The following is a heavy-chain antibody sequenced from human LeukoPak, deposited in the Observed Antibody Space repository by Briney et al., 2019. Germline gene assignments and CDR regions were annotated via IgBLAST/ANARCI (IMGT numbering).Heavy chain of an antibody. CDR1: GFTFSNYA. J-gene: IGHJ4*02. CDR3: AKASWVSNVDAVL. V-gene: IGHV3-23*01. D-gene: IGHD1-1*01. Sequence: GGSLRLSCAASGFTFSNYAMSWVRQAPAGGLEWVSSLRGDGETFYADSVKGRVTLSRDDSRNTVYLQLNNLRVEDTAVYYCAKASWVSNVDAVLWGQGTLVTVSS. CDR2: LRGDGET.